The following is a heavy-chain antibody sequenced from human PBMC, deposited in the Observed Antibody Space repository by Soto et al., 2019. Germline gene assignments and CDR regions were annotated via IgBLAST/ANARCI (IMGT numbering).Heavy chain of an antibody. CDR2: TYHSGST. D-gene: IGHD2-15*01. CDR1: GGSISSSNW. J-gene: IGHJ3*02. V-gene: IGHV4-4*02. CDR3: ARTPRSIDAFDI. Sequence: SETLSLTCAVSGGSISSSNWWSWVRQPPGKGLEWIGETYHSGSTNYNPSLKSRVTISVDKSKNQFSLKLSSVTAADSSVYYCARTPRSIDAFDIWGQGTMVTVSS.